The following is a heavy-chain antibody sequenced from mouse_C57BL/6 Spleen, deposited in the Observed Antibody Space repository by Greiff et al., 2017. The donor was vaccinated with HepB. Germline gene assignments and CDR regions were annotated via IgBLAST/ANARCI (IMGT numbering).Heavy chain of an antibody. CDR1: GYAFSSSW. Sequence: QVQLKESGPELVKPGASVKISCKASGYAFSSSWMNWVKQRPGKGLEWIGRIYPGDGDTNYNGKFKGKATLTADKSSSTAYMQLSSLTSEDYAVYFFSSLYDDYDGVYAMDYWGQGTSVTVSS. CDR2: IYPGDGDT. CDR3: SSLYDDYDGVYAMDY. J-gene: IGHJ4*01. V-gene: IGHV1-82*01. D-gene: IGHD2-4*01.